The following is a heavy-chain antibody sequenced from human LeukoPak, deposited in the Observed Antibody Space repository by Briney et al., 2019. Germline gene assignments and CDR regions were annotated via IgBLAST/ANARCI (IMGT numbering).Heavy chain of an antibody. D-gene: IGHD6-6*01. CDR3: AREAVRPLDA. V-gene: IGHV3-74*01. Sequence: GGSLRLSCAAPGFTFSSYWMHWVRQAPGKGLVWVSRINSAGSSTTYADSVKGRFTISRDNAKNTLYLQMNSLRAEDTAVYYCAREAVRPLDAWGKGTTVTVSS. CDR1: GFTFSSYW. CDR2: INSAGSST. J-gene: IGHJ6*04.